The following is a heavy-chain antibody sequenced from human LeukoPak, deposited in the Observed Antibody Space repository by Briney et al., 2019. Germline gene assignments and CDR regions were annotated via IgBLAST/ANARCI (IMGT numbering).Heavy chain of an antibody. CDR3: ARDYRVAGTFDY. D-gene: IGHD6-19*01. CDR2: IKRNTDGGTT. V-gene: IGHV3-15*01. Sequence: GGSLRLSCAASGFTFSKAWMSWVRQAPGKGLEWVGRIKRNTDGGTTDYAAPVKGRFTISRDDSKNTLYLQMNSLRAEDTAVYYCARDYRVAGTFDYWGQGTLVTVSS. CDR1: GFTFSKAW. J-gene: IGHJ4*02.